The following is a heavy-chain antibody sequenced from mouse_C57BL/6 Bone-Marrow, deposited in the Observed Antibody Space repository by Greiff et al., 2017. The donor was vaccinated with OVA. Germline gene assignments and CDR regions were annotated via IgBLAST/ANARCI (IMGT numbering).Heavy chain of an antibody. CDR2: IHPNSGST. CDR1: GYTFTSYW. J-gene: IGHJ2*01. V-gene: IGHV1-64*01. CDR3: ASVITTVVYFDY. Sequence: QVHVKQPGAELVKPGASVKLSCKASGYTFTSYWMHWVKQRPGQGLEWIGMIHPNSGSTNYNEKFKSKATLTVDKNSSTAYMQLSSLTHEDSAVYYCASVITTVVYFDYWGQGTTLTVSS. D-gene: IGHD1-1*01.